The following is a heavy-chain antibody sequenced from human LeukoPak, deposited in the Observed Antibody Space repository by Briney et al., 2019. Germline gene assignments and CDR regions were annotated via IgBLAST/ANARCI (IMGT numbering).Heavy chain of an antibody. V-gene: IGHV4-39*01. CDR3: ARLRQPLFFHWFDP. CDR2: IYYSGST. J-gene: IGHJ5*02. CDR1: GGSISSSSYY. D-gene: IGHD2-2*01. Sequence: SETLSLTCTVSGGSISSSSYYWGWIRQPPGKGLEWIGSIYYSGSTYYNPSLKSRVTISVDTSKNQFSLKLSSVTAADTAVYYCARLRQPLFFHWFDPWGQGTLVTVSS.